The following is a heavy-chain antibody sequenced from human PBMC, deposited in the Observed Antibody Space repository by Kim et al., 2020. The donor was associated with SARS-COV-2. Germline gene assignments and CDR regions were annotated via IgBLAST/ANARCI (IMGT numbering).Heavy chain of an antibody. J-gene: IGHJ6*02. CDR1: GGSISSYY. Sequence: SETLSLTCTVSGGSISSYYWSWIRQPAGKGLEWIGRIYTSGSTNYNPSLKSRVTMSVDTSKNQFSLKLSSVTAADTAVYYCARAFSYYYDSSGYYYYYYYGMDGWGQGTTVTVSS. CDR2: IYTSGST. CDR3: ARAFSYYYDSSGYYYYYYYGMDG. V-gene: IGHV4-4*07. D-gene: IGHD3-22*01.